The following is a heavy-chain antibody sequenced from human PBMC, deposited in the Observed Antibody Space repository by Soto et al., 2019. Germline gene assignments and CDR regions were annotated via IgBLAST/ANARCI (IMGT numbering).Heavy chain of an antibody. CDR2: VSFRGTT. D-gene: IGHD3-22*01. J-gene: IGHJ4*02. V-gene: IGHV4-59*01. CDR3: ARSREMYYYDNSAYYAH. Sequence: SETLSLTCTVSGDSISSYYWNWIRQSPGKELEWIGYVSFRGTTSYNPSLESRVTISVDTSKNQFSLKLSSVTAADTAVYFCARSREMYYYDNSAYYAHWGQGTLVTVSS. CDR1: GDSISSYY.